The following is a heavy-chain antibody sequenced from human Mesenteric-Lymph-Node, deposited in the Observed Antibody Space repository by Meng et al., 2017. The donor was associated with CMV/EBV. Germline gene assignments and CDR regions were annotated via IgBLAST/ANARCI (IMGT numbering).Heavy chain of an antibody. V-gene: IGHV3-23*01. CDR1: GFTFSTYA. D-gene: IGHD1-26*01. J-gene: IGHJ6*02. Sequence: GESLKISCAASGFTFSTYAMNWVRQAPGKGLEWVSTISGSGSSTYYADSVKGRFTISRDNSKNTLYLQMNSLRAEDTAIYYCAKNRGAYYYYAMDVWGQGTTVTVSS. CDR3: AKNRGAYYYYAMDV. CDR2: ISGSGSST.